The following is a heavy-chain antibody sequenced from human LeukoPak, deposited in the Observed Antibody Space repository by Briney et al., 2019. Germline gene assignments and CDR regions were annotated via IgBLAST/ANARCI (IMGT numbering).Heavy chain of an antibody. CDR1: GFTFSSYG. CDR3: ARDKGSGSYFPFDY. V-gene: IGHV3-30*03. J-gene: IGHJ4*02. D-gene: IGHD3-10*01. CDR2: ISYDGSNK. Sequence: AGRSLRLSCAASGFTFSSYGTHWVRQAPGKGLEWVAVISYDGSNKYYADSVKGRFTISRDNSKNTLYLQMNSLRAEDTAVYYCARDKGSGSYFPFDYWGQGTLVTVSS.